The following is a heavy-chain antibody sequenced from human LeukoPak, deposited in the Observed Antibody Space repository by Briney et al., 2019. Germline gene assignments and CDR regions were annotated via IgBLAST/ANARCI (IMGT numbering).Heavy chain of an antibody. D-gene: IGHD3-3*01. Sequence: PSETLSLTCTVSGGSISSCSYYWSWIRQPAGKGLGWIGRIYTSGSINYNPSLKIRVTISVDTSKNQSSLKLSSVTAADTAVYYCARAKSEWLLYGMDVWGQGTTVTVSS. CDR1: GGSISSCSYY. CDR2: IYTSGSI. CDR3: ARAKSEWLLYGMDV. V-gene: IGHV4-61*02. J-gene: IGHJ6*02.